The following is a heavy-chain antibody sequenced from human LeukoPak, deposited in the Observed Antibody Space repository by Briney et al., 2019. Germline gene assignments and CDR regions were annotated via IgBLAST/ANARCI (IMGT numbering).Heavy chain of an antibody. J-gene: IGHJ3*02. CDR2: INHSGST. CDR1: GGSFSGYY. V-gene: IGHV4-34*01. CDR3: AIPGYCSSTSCYVYAFDI. D-gene: IGHD2-2*01. Sequence: SETLSLTCAVYGGSFSGYYWSWIRQPPGKGLEWLGEINHSGSTNYNPSLKSRVTISVDTSKNQFSLKLSSVTAADTAVYYCAIPGYCSSTSCYVYAFDIWGQGTMATVSS.